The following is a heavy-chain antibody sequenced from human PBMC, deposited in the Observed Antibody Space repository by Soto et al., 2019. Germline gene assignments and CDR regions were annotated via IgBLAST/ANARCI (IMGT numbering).Heavy chain of an antibody. V-gene: IGHV3-23*01. CDR3: ANGNWGLYYFDY. D-gene: IGHD7-27*01. CDR2: ISGSGGST. Sequence: GGSLRLSCAASGFTFSSYAMSWVRQAPGKGLEWVSAISGSGGSTYYADSVKGRFTISRDNSKNTLYLQMNSLRAEDTAVYYCANGNWGLYYFDYWGQGTLVTVSS. J-gene: IGHJ4*02. CDR1: GFTFSSYA.